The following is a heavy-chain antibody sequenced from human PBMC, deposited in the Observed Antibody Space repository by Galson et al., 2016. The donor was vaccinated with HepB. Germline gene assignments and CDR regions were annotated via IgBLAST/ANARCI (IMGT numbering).Heavy chain of an antibody. D-gene: IGHD6-25*01. Sequence: PLRLSCAASGFTFSDSYMSWVRPAPGKRLEWVSHIRSSGSTIYYADSVKGRFTVSSDNAKNSLYLQMNSLRVEDTAVYYCAREADTWGQGTLVTVSS. V-gene: IGHV3-11*01. CDR3: AREADT. CDR2: IRSSGSTI. J-gene: IGHJ4*02. CDR1: GFTFSDSY.